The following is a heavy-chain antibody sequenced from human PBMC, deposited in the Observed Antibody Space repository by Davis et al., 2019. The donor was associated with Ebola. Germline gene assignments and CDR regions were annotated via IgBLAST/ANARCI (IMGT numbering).Heavy chain of an antibody. CDR1: GFTFSSYG. J-gene: IGHJ4*02. D-gene: IGHD1-7*01. CDR3: ARQNWNYDY. CDR2: ISYDGSNK. V-gene: IGHV3-30*03. Sequence: GESLKISCAASGFTFSSYGMHWVRQAPGKGLEWVAVISYDGSNKYYADSVKGRFTISRDNSKNTLYLQMNSLRAEDTAVYFCARQNWNYDYWGQGTLVTVSS.